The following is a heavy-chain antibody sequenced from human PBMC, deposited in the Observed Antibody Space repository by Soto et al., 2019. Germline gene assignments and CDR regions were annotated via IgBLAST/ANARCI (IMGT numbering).Heavy chain of an antibody. D-gene: IGHD3-10*01. CDR1: GFTLTSYS. Sequence: GGSLRLSCAASGFTLTSYSMNWVRQASGKGLEWVSSISSSSSHIYYADSVKGRFTISRDNARNSLYLQMNSLRAEDTAVYYCVRERGLSSYYGMDVWGQGTTVTVSS. J-gene: IGHJ6*02. CDR2: ISSSSSHI. CDR3: VRERGLSSYYGMDV. V-gene: IGHV3-21*01.